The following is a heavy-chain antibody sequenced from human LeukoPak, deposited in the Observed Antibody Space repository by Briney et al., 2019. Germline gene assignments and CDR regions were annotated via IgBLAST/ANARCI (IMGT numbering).Heavy chain of an antibody. Sequence: GGSLRLSCAGSGFTFNNFWMSWVRQAPGKGLEWVANTKQNGGEKYYLDSVKGRFTISRDNAKNSLFMQMNSLRAEDTAVYYCAKVSVIVVVIGTYYFDYWGQGTLVTVSS. J-gene: IGHJ4*02. CDR3: AKVSVIVVVIGTYYFDY. CDR1: GFTFNNFW. D-gene: IGHD3-22*01. CDR2: TKQNGGEK. V-gene: IGHV3-7*01.